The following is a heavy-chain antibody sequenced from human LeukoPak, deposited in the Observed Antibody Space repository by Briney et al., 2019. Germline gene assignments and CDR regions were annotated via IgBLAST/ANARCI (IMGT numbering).Heavy chain of an antibody. D-gene: IGHD3-3*01. CDR1: GGSFSSYY. CDR3: ARGLETISDAFDI. Sequence: SETLSLTCAVYGGSFSSYYWSWIRQPPGKGLEWIGEINHSGSTNYNPSLKSRVTISVDTSKNQFSLKLSSVTAADTAVYYCARGLETISDAFDIWAQGTMVTVSS. J-gene: IGHJ3*02. CDR2: INHSGST. V-gene: IGHV4-34*01.